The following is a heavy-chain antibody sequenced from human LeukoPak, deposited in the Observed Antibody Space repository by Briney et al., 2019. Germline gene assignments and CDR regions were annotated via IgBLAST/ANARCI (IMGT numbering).Heavy chain of an antibody. J-gene: IGHJ6*03. CDR2: INHSGST. Sequence: SETLSLTCTVSGDSLTGYYGGWSRHPPRKGLESSGEINHSGSTNYNTSLKSRVTISVDTSKNQFSLKLSSVTAADTAVYYCARESRSKQHSSGWYDYYYYYMDVWGKGTTVTVSS. V-gene: IGHV4-34*01. D-gene: IGHD6-19*01. CDR1: GDSLTGYY. CDR3: ARESRSKQHSSGWYDYYYYYMDV.